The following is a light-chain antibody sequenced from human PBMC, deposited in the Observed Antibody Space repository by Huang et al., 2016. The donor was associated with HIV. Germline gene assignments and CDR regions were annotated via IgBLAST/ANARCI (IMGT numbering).Light chain of an antibody. J-gene: IGKJ4*01. V-gene: IGKV3-20*01. CDR2: GAS. CDR1: QSVSNY. Sequence: EIVLTQSPGTLSWSPGERATLSCRASQSVSNYLAWYQQKPGQAPRLLIYGASSRATGIPDRFSGSGSGTDFTLTISRLEPEDFAFYYCQQYGGSPLTFGGGIKVETK. CDR3: QQYGGSPLT.